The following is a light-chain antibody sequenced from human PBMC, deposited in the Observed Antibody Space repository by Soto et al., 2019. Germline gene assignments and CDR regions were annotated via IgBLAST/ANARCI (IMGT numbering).Light chain of an antibody. CDR1: SSDVGGYNY. CDR2: EVS. CDR3: SSYTSSSRV. V-gene: IGLV2-14*01. J-gene: IGLJ1*01. Sequence: QSLLTHPASLSGSPGQSITISCTGTSSDVGGYNYVSWYQQHPGKAPKLMIYEVSNRPSGVSNRFSGSKSGNTASLTISGLQAEDEADYYCSSYTSSSRVFGTGTKVTVL.